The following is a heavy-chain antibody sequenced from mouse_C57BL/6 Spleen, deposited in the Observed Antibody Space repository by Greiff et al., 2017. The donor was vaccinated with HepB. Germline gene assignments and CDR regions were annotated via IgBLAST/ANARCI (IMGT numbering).Heavy chain of an antibody. V-gene: IGHV1-19*01. CDR3: ARGLKSWDFDV. CDR2: INPYNGGT. J-gene: IGHJ1*03. D-gene: IGHD1-3*01. Sequence: EVQLQQSGPVLVKPGASVKMSCKASGYTFTDYYMNWVKQSHGKSLEWIGVINPYNGGTSYNQKFKGKATLTVDKSSSTAYMELNSLTSEDSAVYYCARGLKSWDFDVWGTGTTVTVSS. CDR1: GYTFTDYY.